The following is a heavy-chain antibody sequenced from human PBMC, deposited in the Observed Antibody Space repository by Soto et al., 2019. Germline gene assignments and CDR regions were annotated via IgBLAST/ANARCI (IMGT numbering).Heavy chain of an antibody. V-gene: IGHV1-69*12. Sequence: QVQLVQSGAEVKKPGSSVKVSCKASGGTFSSYAISWVRQAPGQALEWMGGIIPIFGTANYAQKFQGRVTITADEAKSTAYMELSSLRSEDTAVYYCARDRCGGDCPTEGDYWGQGTLVTVSS. D-gene: IGHD2-21*02. J-gene: IGHJ4*02. CDR1: GGTFSSYA. CDR3: ARDRCGGDCPTEGDY. CDR2: IIPIFGTA.